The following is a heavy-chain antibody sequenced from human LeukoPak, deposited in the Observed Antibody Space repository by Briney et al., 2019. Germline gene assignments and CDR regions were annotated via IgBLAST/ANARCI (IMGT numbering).Heavy chain of an antibody. CDR1: GYTFTGYY. CDR2: INPNSGDT. D-gene: IGHD3-10*01. V-gene: IGHV1-2*02. Sequence: ASVKVSCKASGYTFTGYYMHWVRQAPGQGLEWMGWINPNSGDTNYAQKFQGRVTMTRDTSSSTAYMDLSRLRSDDTAVYYCAREAYASGSFRTDYYYMDVWGKGTTVTISS. CDR3: AREAYASGSFRTDYYYMDV. J-gene: IGHJ6*03.